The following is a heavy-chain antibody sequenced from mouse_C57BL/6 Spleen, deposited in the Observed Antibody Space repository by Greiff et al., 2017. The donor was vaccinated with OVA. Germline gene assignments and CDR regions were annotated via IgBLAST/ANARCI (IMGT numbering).Heavy chain of an antibody. CDR1: GFTFSSYA. Sequence: EVKLVESGEGLVKPGGSLKLSCAASGFTFSSYAMYWVRQTPEKRLEWVAYISRGGDYICYADTVKGRFTFSSDHAWNTPYLQMSSLASEDTAIYVCTRGNGGRFAYWGQGTLVTVSA. J-gene: IGHJ3*01. D-gene: IGHD2-1*01. CDR2: ISRGGDYI. CDR3: TRGNGGRFAY. V-gene: IGHV5-9-1*02.